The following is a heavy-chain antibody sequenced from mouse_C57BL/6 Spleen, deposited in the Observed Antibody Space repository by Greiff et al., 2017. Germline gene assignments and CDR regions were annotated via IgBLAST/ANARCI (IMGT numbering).Heavy chain of an antibody. Sequence: DVKLVESGGGLVKPGGSLKLSCAASGFTFSDYGMHWVRQAPEKGLEWVAYISSGSSTIYYADTVKGRFTISRDNAKNTLFLQMTSLRSEDTAMXYCAREEGYGYFDVWGTGTTVTVSS. CDR1: GFTFSDYG. J-gene: IGHJ1*03. V-gene: IGHV5-17*01. CDR2: ISSGSSTI. CDR3: AREEGYGYFDV.